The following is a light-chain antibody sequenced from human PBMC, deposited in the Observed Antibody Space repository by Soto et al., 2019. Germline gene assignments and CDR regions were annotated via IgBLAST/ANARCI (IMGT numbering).Light chain of an antibody. V-gene: IGKV3-15*01. CDR3: QHYNNWPPYT. Sequence: EIVMTQSPATLSVSPGEGATLSCRASQRVGSNLAWYQQKPGQAPRLLIYVASNRATGIPARFSGSGFGTEFTLTISSLQSEDSAVYYCQHYNNWPPYTCGQGTKLEIK. CDR1: QRVGSN. CDR2: VAS. J-gene: IGKJ2*01.